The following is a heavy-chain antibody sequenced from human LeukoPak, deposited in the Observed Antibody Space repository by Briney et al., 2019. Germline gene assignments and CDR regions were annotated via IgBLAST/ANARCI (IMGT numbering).Heavy chain of an antibody. CDR1: GYSFTSYW. CDR3: ARLFVGRERCFNWLLPFDY. CDR2: IYPGDSDT. D-gene: IGHD3-9*01. Sequence: GESLKISCKGSGYSFTSYWIGWVRQMPGKGLEWMGIIYPGDSDTRYSPSFQGQVTISADKSISTAYLQWSSLKASDTAMYYCARLFVGRERCFNWLLPFDYWGQGTLVNGSS. J-gene: IGHJ4*02. V-gene: IGHV5-51*01.